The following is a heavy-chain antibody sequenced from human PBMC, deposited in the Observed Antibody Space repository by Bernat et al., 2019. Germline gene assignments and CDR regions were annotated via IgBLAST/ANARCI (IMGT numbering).Heavy chain of an antibody. D-gene: IGHD4-17*01. Sequence: QVQLVQSGAEVKKPGASVKVSCKASGYTFTGYYMHWVRQAPGQGLEWMGWINPNSGGTNYAQKYQGWVTRTRDTSISTAYMELSRLRSDDTAVYYCARVRDDYGDSDYYYGMDVWGQGTTVTVSS. J-gene: IGHJ6*02. CDR3: ARVRDDYGDSDYYYGMDV. V-gene: IGHV1-2*04. CDR1: GYTFTGYY. CDR2: INPNSGGT.